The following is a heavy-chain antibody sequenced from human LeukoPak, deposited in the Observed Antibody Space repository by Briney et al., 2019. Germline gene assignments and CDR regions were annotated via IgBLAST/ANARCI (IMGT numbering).Heavy chain of an antibody. CDR1: GYTLSDLN. J-gene: IGHJ4*02. CDR3: ATEPNWGSGTGA. D-gene: IGHD3-16*01. CDR2: YDPEDGET. V-gene: IGHV1-24*01. Sequence: ASVKVSCKVSGYTLSDLNMHWVRQAPGKGLEWMGGYDPEDGETIFAQRFQGRVTMTEDTSAGIAHMELSSLRSDDTAVFYCATEPNWGSGTGAWGQGTLVTVSS.